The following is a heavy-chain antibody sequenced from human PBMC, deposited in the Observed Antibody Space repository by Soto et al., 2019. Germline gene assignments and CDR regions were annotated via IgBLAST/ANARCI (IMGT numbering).Heavy chain of an antibody. CDR3: ARGAFMTTVVNWFDP. V-gene: IGHV3-33*01. J-gene: IGHJ5*02. Sequence: QVQLVESGGGVVQPGRSLRLSCTASGFTFSSYGMNWVRQAPGKGLEWVAVIWYDGSDKYYADSVKGRFTISRDNSKNQLDLEMNSLRAEDTAVYFLARGAFMTTVVNWFDPWGQGALVTVSS. CDR1: GFTFSSYG. CDR2: IWYDGSDK. D-gene: IGHD4-17*01.